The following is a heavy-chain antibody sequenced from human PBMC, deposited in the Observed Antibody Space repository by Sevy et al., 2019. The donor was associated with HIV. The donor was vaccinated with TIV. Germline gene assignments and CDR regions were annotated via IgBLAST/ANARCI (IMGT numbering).Heavy chain of an antibody. CDR3: AREFYDFWTGPYNSHYMHV. J-gene: IGHJ6*03. D-gene: IGHD3-3*01. Sequence: GGSLRLSCAASGFTFSTYSMNWVRQAPGKGLEWVSYITSTSGTLYYADSVRGRFTISRDNDKNSLSLQMNSLRADDTAVYYCAREFYDFWTGPYNSHYMHVWGKGTTVTVSS. CDR1: GFTFSTYS. CDR2: ITSTSGTL. V-gene: IGHV3-48*01.